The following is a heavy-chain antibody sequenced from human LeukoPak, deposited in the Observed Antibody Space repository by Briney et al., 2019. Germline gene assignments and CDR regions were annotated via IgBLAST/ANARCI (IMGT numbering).Heavy chain of an antibody. CDR1: GFTFSSYA. CDR2: ISYDGSNK. J-gene: IGHJ6*02. CDR3: AKPLVVVTDNGPIYYYYGMDV. D-gene: IGHD2-21*02. V-gene: IGHV3-30*18. Sequence: GGSLRLSCGASGFTFSSYAMHWVRQAPGKGLEWVAVISYDGSNKYYADSVKGRFTISRDNSKNTLYLQMNSLRAEDTAVYYCAKPLVVVTDNGPIYYYYGMDVWGQGTTVTVSS.